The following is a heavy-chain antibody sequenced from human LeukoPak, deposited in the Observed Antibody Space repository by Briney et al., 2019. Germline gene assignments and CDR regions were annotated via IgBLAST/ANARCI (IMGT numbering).Heavy chain of an antibody. D-gene: IGHD3-3*01. V-gene: IGHV5-51*01. CDR3: ARQYYDFWSGYPQDFDY. J-gene: IGHJ4*02. CDR2: IYPGDSDT. CDR1: GYRFTSYW. Sequence: HGESLKVSCKGSGYRFTSYWIGWVRQMPGKGLEWMGIIYPGDSDTRYSPSFQGQVTISADKSISTAYLQWSSLKASDTAMYYCARQYYDFWSGYPQDFDYWGQGTLVTVSS.